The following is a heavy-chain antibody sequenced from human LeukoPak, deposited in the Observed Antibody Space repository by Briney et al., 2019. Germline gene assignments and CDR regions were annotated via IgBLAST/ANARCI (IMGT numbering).Heavy chain of an antibody. V-gene: IGHV3-49*04. CDR1: GFTFSSYS. J-gene: IGHJ4*02. CDR2: IRSKAYGGTT. Sequence: GGSLRLSCAASGFTFSSYSMNWVRQAPGKGLEWVGFIRSKAYGGTTEYAASVKGRFTISRDDSKSIAYLQMNSLKTEDTAVYYCTREAAGDYWGQGTLVTVSS. CDR3: TREAAGDY.